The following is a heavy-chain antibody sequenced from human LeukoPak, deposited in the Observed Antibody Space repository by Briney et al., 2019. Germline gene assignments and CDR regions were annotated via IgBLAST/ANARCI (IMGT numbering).Heavy chain of an antibody. D-gene: IGHD3-10*01. CDR1: GGSISSDDYY. CDR2: IYYSGST. V-gene: IGHV4-30-4*01. Sequence: PSQTLSLTCTVSGGSISSDDYYWTWIRQPPGKGLEWIGYIYYSGSTYYNPSLESRLSISIDTSKNQFSLKLSSVTAADTAVYYCASIPDYYGAAPFDPWGQGTLVTVSS. J-gene: IGHJ5*02. CDR3: ASIPDYYGAAPFDP.